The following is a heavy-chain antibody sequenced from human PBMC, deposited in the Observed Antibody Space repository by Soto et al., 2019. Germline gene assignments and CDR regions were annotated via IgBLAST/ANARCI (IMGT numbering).Heavy chain of an antibody. CDR3: ARNNARYGSEQRLYYYGMDG. V-gene: IGHV1-46*01. J-gene: IGHJ6*02. Sequence: GASVKVSCKASGYTFTSYYMHWVRQAPGQGLEWMGIINPSGGSTSYAQKFQGRVTMTRDTSTSTVYMELSSLRSEETAVYYCARNNARYGSEQRLYYYGMDGWGQGTTVTVSS. D-gene: IGHD3-10*01. CDR1: GYTFTSYY. CDR2: INPSGGST.